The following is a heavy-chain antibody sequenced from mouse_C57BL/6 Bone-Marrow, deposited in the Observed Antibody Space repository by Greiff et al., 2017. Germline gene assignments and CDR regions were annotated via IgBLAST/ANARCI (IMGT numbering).Heavy chain of an antibody. CDR2: IDPSDSYT. V-gene: IGHV1-69*01. Sequence: QVQLKQPGAELVMPGASVKLSCKASGYTFTSYWMHWVKQRPGQGLEWIGEIDPSDSYTNYNQKFKGKSTLTVDKSSSTAYMQLSSLTSEDSAVYYCARGNYVNWYFDVWGTGTTVTVSS. D-gene: IGHD2-1*01. J-gene: IGHJ1*03. CDR3: ARGNYVNWYFDV. CDR1: GYTFTSYW.